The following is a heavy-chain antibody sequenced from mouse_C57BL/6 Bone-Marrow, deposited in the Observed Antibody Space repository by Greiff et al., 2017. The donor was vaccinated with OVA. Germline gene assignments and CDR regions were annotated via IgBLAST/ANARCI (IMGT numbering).Heavy chain of an antibody. CDR1: GFSFTSYG. D-gene: IGHD1-1*01. V-gene: IGHV2-2*01. CDR3: ARKHYGSSDWYFDV. CDR2: IWSGGST. J-gene: IGHJ1*03. Sequence: QVQLQQSGPGLVQPSQSLSITCTVSGFSFTSYGVHWVRQSPGKGLEWLGVIWSGGSTDYNAAFISRLSISKDNSESQVFFKMNSLHADDTAIYYCARKHYGSSDWYFDVWGTGTTVTVSS.